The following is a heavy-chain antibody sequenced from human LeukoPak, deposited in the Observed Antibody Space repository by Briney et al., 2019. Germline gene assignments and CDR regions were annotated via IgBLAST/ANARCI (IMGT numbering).Heavy chain of an antibody. CDR1: GFTFSNFW. CDR2: IKQTGSEK. CDR3: ARIRYFYDSSDYYHPSYFVY. J-gene: IGHJ4*02. V-gene: IGHV3-7*01. D-gene: IGHD3-22*01. Sequence: GGSLRLSCAASGFTFSNFWMSWVRQAPGKGLEWVANIKQTGSEKYYVDSVKGRFTISRDNAKNSLYLQMNSLRAEDTAVYYCARIRYFYDSSDYYHPSYFVYWGQGTLVAVSS.